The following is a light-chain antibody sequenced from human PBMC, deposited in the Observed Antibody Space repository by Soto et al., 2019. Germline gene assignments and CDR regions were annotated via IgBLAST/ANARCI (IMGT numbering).Light chain of an antibody. CDR3: CSYAGSYIFV. V-gene: IGLV2-11*01. CDR1: SSDVGGYNY. J-gene: IGLJ1*01. CDR2: DVI. Sequence: QAVVTQPRSVSGSPGQSVTLSCTGTSSDVGGYNYVSWYQQHPGKAPKLMIYDVITRPSGVPDRFSGSKSGNTASLTISGLQAEDEADYYCCSYAGSYIFVFGTGTKLTVL.